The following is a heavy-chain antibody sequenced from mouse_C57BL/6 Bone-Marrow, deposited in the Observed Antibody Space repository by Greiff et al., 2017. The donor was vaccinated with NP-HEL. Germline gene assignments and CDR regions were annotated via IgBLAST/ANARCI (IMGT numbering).Heavy chain of an antibody. V-gene: IGHV1-81*01. CDR3: ARQGWLLFFDY. CDR1: GYTFTSYG. Sequence: QVQLKESGAELARPGASVKLSCKASGYTFTSYGISWVKQRTGQGLEWIGEIYPRSGNTYYNEKFKGKATLTADKSSSTAYMEHRSLTSEDSAVYFCARQGWLLFFDYWGQGTTLTVSS. D-gene: IGHD2-3*01. CDR2: IYPRSGNT. J-gene: IGHJ2*01.